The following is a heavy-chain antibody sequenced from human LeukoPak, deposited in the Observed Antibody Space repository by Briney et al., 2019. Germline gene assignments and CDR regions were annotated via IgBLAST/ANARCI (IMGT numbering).Heavy chain of an antibody. V-gene: IGHV3-30*18. Sequence: GGSLRLSCAASGFTFSSYGMHWVRQAPGKGLEWVAVISYDGSNKYYADSVKGRFTISRDNSKNTLYLQMNSLRAEDTAVYYCAKAPHQYYDILSCFDYWGQGTLVTVSS. D-gene: IGHD3-9*01. CDR2: ISYDGSNK. CDR1: GFTFSSYG. CDR3: AKAPHQYYDILSCFDY. J-gene: IGHJ4*02.